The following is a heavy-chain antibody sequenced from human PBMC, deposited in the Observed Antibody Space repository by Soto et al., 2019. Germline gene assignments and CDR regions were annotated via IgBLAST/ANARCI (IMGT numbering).Heavy chain of an antibody. V-gene: IGHV3-21*06. Sequence: EVQLVESGGGLVKPGGSLRLSCAASGFTFTRYSMNWVRQAPGKGLEWVSSISSTTNYIYYGDSMKGRFTISRDNAKNSLYLEXNSLRAEDXXXYYXXRESEDLTSNFDYWGQGTLVTVSS. CDR2: ISSTTNYI. J-gene: IGHJ4*02. CDR3: XRESEDLTSNFDY. CDR1: GFTFTRYS.